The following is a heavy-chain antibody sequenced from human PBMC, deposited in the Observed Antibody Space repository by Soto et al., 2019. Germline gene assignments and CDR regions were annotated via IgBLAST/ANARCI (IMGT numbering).Heavy chain of an antibody. CDR1: GYTFTSYG. V-gene: IGHV1-18*01. CDR2: ISAYNRNT. Sequence: GASVKVSCKASGYTFTSYGISWVRQAPGQGLEWMGWISAYNRNTNYAQKLQGRVTMTTDTSTSTAYMELRSLRSDDTAVYYCARDGYCSGGSCYPDYYYYYGMDVWGQGTTVTVSS. CDR3: ARDGYCSGGSCYPDYYYYYGMDV. D-gene: IGHD2-15*01. J-gene: IGHJ6*02.